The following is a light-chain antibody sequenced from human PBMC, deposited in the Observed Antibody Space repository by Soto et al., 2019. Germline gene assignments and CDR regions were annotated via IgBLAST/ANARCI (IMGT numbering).Light chain of an antibody. CDR3: QQSYSTPPT. J-gene: IGKJ4*01. Sequence: DIQLTQSPSFLSPSVGDRVTITCRASQSISSYLNWYQQKPGKAPKLLIYAASSLQSGVPSRFSGSGSGTDFTLTISSLQPEDFATYYCQQSYSTPPTFGGGTKVDIK. CDR1: QSISSY. V-gene: IGKV1-39*01. CDR2: AAS.